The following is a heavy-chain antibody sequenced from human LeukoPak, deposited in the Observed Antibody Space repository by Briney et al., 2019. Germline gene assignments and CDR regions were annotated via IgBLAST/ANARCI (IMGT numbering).Heavy chain of an antibody. CDR3: AGLGIGVFRGFDY. CDR1: GFTFSSNV. CDR2: ISSSGGST. D-gene: IGHD3-10*01. V-gene: IGHV3-23*01. Sequence: GGSLRLSCAASGFTFSSNVMSWVRQAPGKGLEWVSSISSSGGSTYYADSVKGRFNISRDNSKNTLYLQMNSLRAEDTAVYYCAGLGIGVFRGFDYWGQGTLVTVSS. J-gene: IGHJ4*02.